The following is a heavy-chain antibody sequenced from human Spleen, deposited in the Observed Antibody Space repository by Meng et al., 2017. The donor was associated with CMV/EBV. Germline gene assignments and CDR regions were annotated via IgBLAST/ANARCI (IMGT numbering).Heavy chain of an antibody. V-gene: IGHV4-38-2*02. J-gene: IGHJ4*02. Sequence: GSLRLSCTVSGYSISTGYYWSWIRQAPGKGLEWIGSIHQSGSTSHNPSLESRVIMSLDTSKNQFSLKLNSVTAADTAMYYCARSPFMVITPIYFDYWGQGTLVTVSS. CDR1: GYSISTGYY. CDR2: IHQSGST. D-gene: IGHD4/OR15-4a*01. CDR3: ARSPFMVITPIYFDY.